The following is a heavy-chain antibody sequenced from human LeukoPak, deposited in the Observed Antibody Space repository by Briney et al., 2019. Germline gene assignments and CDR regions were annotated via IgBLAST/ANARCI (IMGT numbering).Heavy chain of an antibody. CDR1: GFTFSSYA. V-gene: IGHV3-23*01. CDR2: ISGSGVTT. Sequence: RSGGSLRLSCAASGFTFSSYAMSWVRQAPGKGLEWVSAISGSGVTTYYADSVKGRFTISRDNSKNTLYLQMNSLRAEDTALYYCAKDRDYYLVGFFDYWGQGTLVTVSP. D-gene: IGHD3-10*01. CDR3: AKDRDYYLVGFFDY. J-gene: IGHJ4*02.